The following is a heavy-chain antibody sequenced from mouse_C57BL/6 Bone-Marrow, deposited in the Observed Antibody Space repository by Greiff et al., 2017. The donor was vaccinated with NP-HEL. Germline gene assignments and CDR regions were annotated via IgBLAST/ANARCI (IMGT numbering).Heavy chain of an antibody. V-gene: IGHV5-6*02. D-gene: IGHD2-1*01. CDR2: ISSGGSYT. CDR1: GFTFSSYG. Sequence: DVKLVESGGDLVKPGGSLKLSCAASGFTFSSYGMSWVRQTPDKRLEWVATISSGGSYTYYPDSVKGRFTISRDNAKNTLYLQMSSLKSEDTAMYYCASLWYRDYWGQGTTLTVSS. CDR3: ASLWYRDY. J-gene: IGHJ2*01.